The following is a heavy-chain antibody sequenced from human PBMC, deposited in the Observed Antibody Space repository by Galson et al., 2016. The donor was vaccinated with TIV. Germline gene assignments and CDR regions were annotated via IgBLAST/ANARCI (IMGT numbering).Heavy chain of an antibody. D-gene: IGHD3-3*01. V-gene: IGHV4-59*01. CDR2: MYYNGNT. CDR1: GGSLSPYY. J-gene: IGHJ6*02. CDR3: ARHGYDFWNGQDYFFYGMDV. Sequence: SETLSLTCTVSGGSLSPYYWTWIRQPPGKGLEWIGYMYYNGNTKYNPSLGSRITISVDMSTQKISLKLNSVTAADTAIYYCARHGYDFWNGQDYFFYGMDVWGQGTTVTVSS.